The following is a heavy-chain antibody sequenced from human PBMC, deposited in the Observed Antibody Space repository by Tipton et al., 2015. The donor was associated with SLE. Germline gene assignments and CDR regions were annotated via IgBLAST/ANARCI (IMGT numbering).Heavy chain of an antibody. V-gene: IGHV4-4*02. D-gene: IGHD4-17*01. CDR3: ARIRVHDYGDEGY. J-gene: IGHJ4*02. CDR2: IFHSGDT. CDR1: GGSVSSGNW. Sequence: TLSLTCTVSGGSVSSGNWWSWVRQPPGKGLEWIGEIFHSGDTNYNPSLKSRVTISVDKSNNQFSLRLRSVTAADTAVYYCARIRVHDYGDEGYWGQGTLVTVSS.